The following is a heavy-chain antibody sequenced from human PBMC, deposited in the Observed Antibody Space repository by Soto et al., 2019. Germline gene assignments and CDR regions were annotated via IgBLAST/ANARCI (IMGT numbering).Heavy chain of an antibody. CDR1: GFPFSTYA. Sequence: PGGSLRLSCAASGFPFSTYAMGWVRQAPGKGLEWVSSISGSGVSTYYADSVKGRFTVSRDNSKNTLYLQMNSLGAEDTAIYYCAKDSRLYDSTYFFDPWGQGTLVTVSS. CDR3: AKDSRLYDSTYFFDP. D-gene: IGHD3-22*01. V-gene: IGHV3-23*01. J-gene: IGHJ5*02. CDR2: ISGSGVST.